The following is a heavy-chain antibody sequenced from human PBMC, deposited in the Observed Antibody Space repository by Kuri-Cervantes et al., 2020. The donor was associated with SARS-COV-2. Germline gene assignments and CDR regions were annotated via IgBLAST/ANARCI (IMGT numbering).Heavy chain of an antibody. D-gene: IGHD4-17*01. J-gene: IGHJ4*02. CDR1: GFTFSSYS. Sequence: GESLKISCAASGFTFSSYSMNWVRQAPGKGLEWVSSISSSSSYIYYADSVKGRFTISRDNAKNSLYLQMNSLRAEDTAVYYCAKRGVYGGYGWGQGTLVTVSS. CDR2: ISSSSSYI. CDR3: AKRGVYGGYG. V-gene: IGHV3-21*04.